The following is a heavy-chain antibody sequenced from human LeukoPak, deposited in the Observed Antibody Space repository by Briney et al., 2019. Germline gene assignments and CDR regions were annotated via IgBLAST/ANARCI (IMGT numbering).Heavy chain of an antibody. CDR2: IYYSGST. D-gene: IGHD6-13*01. J-gene: IGHJ6*02. CDR1: GGSISSSSYY. Sequence: SETLSLTCTVSGGSISSSSYYWGWIRQPPGKGLEWSGSIYYSGSTYYNPSLKSRVTISVDTSKNQFSLKLSSVTAADTAVYYCARRHSSSWYYYYYGMDVWGQGTTVTVSS. V-gene: IGHV4-39*01. CDR3: ARRHSSSWYYYYYGMDV.